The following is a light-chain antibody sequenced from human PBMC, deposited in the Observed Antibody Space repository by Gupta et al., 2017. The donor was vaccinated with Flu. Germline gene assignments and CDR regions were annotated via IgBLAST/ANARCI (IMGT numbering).Light chain of an antibody. V-gene: IGLV2-14*01. Sequence: QSALTQPASVSGSPGQSITISCTGTSSDVGGYNYVSWYQQHPGKAPKLIIYEVSNRPSGVSNLFSGSKSGTTASPTISGLQAEDEAYYYCTSYTSSSTLVFGGGTKLTVL. CDR3: TSYTSSSTLV. CDR2: EVS. CDR1: SSDVGGYNY. J-gene: IGLJ3*02.